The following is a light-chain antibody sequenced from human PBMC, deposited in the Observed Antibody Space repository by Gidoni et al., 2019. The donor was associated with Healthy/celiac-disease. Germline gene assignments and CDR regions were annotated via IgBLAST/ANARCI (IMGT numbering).Light chain of an antibody. CDR3: QQYDNLLLT. CDR1: QDISNY. Sequence: QMPQSPSSLSASVGDRVTITCQASQDISNYLNWYQQKPGKAPKLLIYDASNLETGVPSRFSGSGSGTDFTFTISSLQPEDIATYYCQQYDNLLLTFGGGTKVEIK. CDR2: DAS. V-gene: IGKV1-33*01. J-gene: IGKJ4*01.